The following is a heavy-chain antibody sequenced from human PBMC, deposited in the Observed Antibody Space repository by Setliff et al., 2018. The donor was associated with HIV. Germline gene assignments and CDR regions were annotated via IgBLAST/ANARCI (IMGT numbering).Heavy chain of an antibody. CDR3: ARDPGYKSTWYGVFDI. Sequence: GASVKVSCKASGYTFASYYMHWVRQAPGQGLEWMGIINPSGGSTNYAQKFQGRVTMTRDTSTSTVYMELSSLRSEDTAVYYCARDPGYKSTWYGVFDIWGQGTMVTVSS. D-gene: IGHD6-13*01. V-gene: IGHV1-46*01. CDR2: INPSGGST. J-gene: IGHJ3*02. CDR1: GYTFASYY.